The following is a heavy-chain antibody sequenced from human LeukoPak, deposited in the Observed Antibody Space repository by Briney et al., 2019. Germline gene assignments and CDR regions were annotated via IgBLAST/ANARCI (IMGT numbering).Heavy chain of an antibody. CDR2: ISYDGSNK. D-gene: IGHD3-10*01. Sequence: PGRSLRLSCAASGFTFSSYGMHWVRQAPGKGLEWVAVISYDGSNKYYADSVKGRFTISRDNSKNTLYLQMNSLRAEDTAVYYWAKDVSGEWDYWGQGTLVTVSS. CDR3: AKDVSGEWDY. CDR1: GFTFSSYG. V-gene: IGHV3-30*18. J-gene: IGHJ4*02.